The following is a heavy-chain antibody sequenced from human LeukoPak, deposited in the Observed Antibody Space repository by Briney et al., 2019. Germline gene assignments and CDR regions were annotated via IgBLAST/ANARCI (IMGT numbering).Heavy chain of an antibody. Sequence: PGASLRLSCAVSGFSLSRYAMSWVRKAPGHGLEWVSAISDSGGSTYYADSVKGRFTISRDNSRNTLYLQMNTLRAEDTAVYYCAKCRGSSWSDYFDYWGQGTLVTVSS. CDR3: AKCRGSSWSDYFDY. V-gene: IGHV3-23*01. D-gene: IGHD6-13*01. CDR2: ISDSGGST. J-gene: IGHJ4*02. CDR1: GFSLSRYA.